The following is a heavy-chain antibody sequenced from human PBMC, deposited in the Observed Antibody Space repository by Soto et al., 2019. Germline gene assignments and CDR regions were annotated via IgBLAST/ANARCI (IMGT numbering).Heavy chain of an antibody. V-gene: IGHV1-58*01. D-gene: IGHD3-3*01. CDR3: AADWAFTIFGVVNPLDV. J-gene: IGHJ6*02. CDR1: GFTFTSSA. Sequence: GASVKVSCKASGFTFTSSAVQWVRQARGQRLEWIGWIVVGSGNTNYAQKFQERVTITRDMSTSTAYMELSSLRSEDTAVYYCAADWAFTIFGVVNPLDVWGQGTTVTVSS. CDR2: IVVGSGNT.